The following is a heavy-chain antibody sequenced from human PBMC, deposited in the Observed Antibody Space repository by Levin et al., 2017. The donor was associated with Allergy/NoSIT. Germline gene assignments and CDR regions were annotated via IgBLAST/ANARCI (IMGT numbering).Heavy chain of an antibody. D-gene: IGHD1-1*01. CDR3: ARDNQRSGYYYGMDV. J-gene: IGHJ6*02. Sequence: GGSLRLSCAASGFTVSSNYMSWVRQAPGKGLEWVSVIYSGGSTYYADSVKGRFTISRDNSKNTLYLQMNSLRAEDTAVYYCARDNQRSGYYYGMDVWGQGTTVTVSS. CDR1: GFTVSSNY. CDR2: IYSGGST. V-gene: IGHV3-53*01.